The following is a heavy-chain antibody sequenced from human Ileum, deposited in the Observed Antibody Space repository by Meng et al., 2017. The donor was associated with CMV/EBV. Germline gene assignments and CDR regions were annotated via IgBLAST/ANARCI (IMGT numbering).Heavy chain of an antibody. V-gene: IGHV3-74*01. CDR3: ATAGQYRLDN. CDR2: MNSDGSTT. D-gene: IGHD2-2*01. Sequence: VQLVESGGGLFQPGGSLSLSFAASGFTFSTYWMHWVHQGPGEGLVWVSRMNSDGSTTDYADSVKGRFTISRDNAKNTLYLQMNSLRVDDTAVYYCATAGQYRLDNWGHGTLVTVSS. J-gene: IGHJ4*01. CDR1: GFTFSTYW.